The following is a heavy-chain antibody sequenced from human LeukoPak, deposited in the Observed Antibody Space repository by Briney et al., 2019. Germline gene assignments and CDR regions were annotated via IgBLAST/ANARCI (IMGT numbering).Heavy chain of an antibody. J-gene: IGHJ4*02. Sequence: PSQTLSLTCTVSGGSISSGSYYWSWIRQPAGKGLEWIGRIYTSGSTNYNPSLKSRVTISVDTSKNQFSLKLSSVTAADTAVYYCARVTQYGSGSYRYYFDYWGQGTLVTVSS. D-gene: IGHD3-10*01. CDR2: IYTSGST. V-gene: IGHV4-61*02. CDR3: ARVTQYGSGSYRYYFDY. CDR1: GGSISSGSYY.